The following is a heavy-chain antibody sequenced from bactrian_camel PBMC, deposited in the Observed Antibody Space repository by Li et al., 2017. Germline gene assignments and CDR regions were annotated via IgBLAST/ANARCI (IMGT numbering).Heavy chain of an antibody. Sequence: HVQLVESGGGSVQAGGSLRLACASSVTNRRRACMGWFRQAPGKEREGVASITWNGDTIYTDSVMGRFVISLDNGKRILYLQMDNLEPEDTAMYYCAAQHGNCLETNPARYNTWAQGTQVTVS. J-gene: IGHJ6*01. D-gene: IGHD7*01. V-gene: IGHV3S53*01. CDR1: VTNRRRAC. CDR3: AAQHGNCLETNPARYNT. CDR2: ITWNGDT.